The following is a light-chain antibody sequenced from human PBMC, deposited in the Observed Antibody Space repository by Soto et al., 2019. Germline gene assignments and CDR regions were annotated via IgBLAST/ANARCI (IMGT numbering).Light chain of an antibody. CDR3: QHVNSYPPFT. CDR1: QGIGFY. J-gene: IGKJ3*01. Sequence: IQLTQSPSSLSASVGDRVTITCRASQGIGFYLAWYQQKPWSAPQLLIYAASTLQSGVPSRFSGSGSGTNFTLTISGLQPEDFATYYCQHVNSYPPFTFGPGTTVDLK. CDR2: AAS. V-gene: IGKV1-9*01.